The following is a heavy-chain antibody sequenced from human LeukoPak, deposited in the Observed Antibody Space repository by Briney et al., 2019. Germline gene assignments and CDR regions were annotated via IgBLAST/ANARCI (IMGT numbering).Heavy chain of an antibody. CDR3: ARRRLDSGCYYTTGWFDP. J-gene: IGHJ5*02. CDR2: IIPIFGTA. V-gene: IGHV1-69*05. Sequence: SVKVSCKASGGTFISYAISWVRQAPGQGLEWMGGIIPIFGTANYAQKFQGRVTITTDESTSTAYMELSSLRSEDTAVYYCARRRLDSGCYYTTGWFDPWGQGTLVTVSS. D-gene: IGHD3-22*01. CDR1: GGTFISYA.